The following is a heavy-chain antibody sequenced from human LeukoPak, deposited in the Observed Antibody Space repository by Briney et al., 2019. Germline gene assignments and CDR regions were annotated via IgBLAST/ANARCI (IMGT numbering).Heavy chain of an antibody. CDR1: GFTFSSYG. CDR2: ISYDGSNK. D-gene: IGHD4-11*01. V-gene: IGHV3-30*18. J-gene: IGHJ6*02. CDR3: AKQAVYYYYGMDV. Sequence: PGGSLRLSCAASGFTFSSYGMHWVRQAPGKGLEWVAVISYDGSNKYYADSVKGRFTISRDNSKNTLYLQMNSLRAEDTAVYYCAKQAVYYYYGMDVWGQGTTVTVSS.